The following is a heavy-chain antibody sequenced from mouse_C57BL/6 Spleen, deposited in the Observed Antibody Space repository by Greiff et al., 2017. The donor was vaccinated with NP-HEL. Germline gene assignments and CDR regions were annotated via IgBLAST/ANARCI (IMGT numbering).Heavy chain of an antibody. J-gene: IGHJ2*01. D-gene: IGHD1-1*01. CDR1: GYTFTSYW. Sequence: QVQLQQPGTELVKPGASVKLSCKASGYTFTSYWMHWVKQRPGQGLEWIGNINPSNGGTNYNEKFKSKATLTVDKSSSSAYMQLISLTSEDSAVYYCARDYCGSSYDFDYWGQGTTLTVSS. V-gene: IGHV1-53*01. CDR3: ARDYCGSSYDFDY. CDR2: INPSNGGT.